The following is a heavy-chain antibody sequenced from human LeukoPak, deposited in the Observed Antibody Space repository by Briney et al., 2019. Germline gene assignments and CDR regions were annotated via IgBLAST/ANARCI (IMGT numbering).Heavy chain of an antibody. CDR1: GSGFPFSDAW. CDR2: IKSKTDGGTR. CDR3: TTVGIWKMLTGEDR. Sequence: GGSLRLSCAVSGSGFPFSDAWMSWVRQAPGKGLEWVGRIKSKTDGGTRDYAAPVKGRFTILRDDSKNTLYLQMNSLKTEDTAVDYCTTVGIWKMLTGEDRWGQGTLVAVYS. D-gene: IGHD3-16*01. J-gene: IGHJ5*02. V-gene: IGHV3-15*01.